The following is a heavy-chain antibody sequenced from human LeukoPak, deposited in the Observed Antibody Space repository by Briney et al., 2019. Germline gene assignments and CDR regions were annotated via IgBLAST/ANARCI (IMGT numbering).Heavy chain of an antibody. CDR2: INPNSGGT. V-gene: IGHV1-2*06. Sequence: ASVKVSCKASGYTFTSYDINWVRQATGQGLEWMGRINPNSGGTNYAQKFQGRVTMTRDTSISTAYMELSRLRSDDTAVYYCGMVTTIRRIDYWGQGTLVTVSS. CDR3: GMVTTIRRIDY. D-gene: IGHD5-12*01. CDR1: GYTFTSYD. J-gene: IGHJ4*02.